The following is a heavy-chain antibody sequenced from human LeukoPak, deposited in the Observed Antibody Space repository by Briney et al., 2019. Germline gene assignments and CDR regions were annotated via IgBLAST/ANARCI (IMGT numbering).Heavy chain of an antibody. CDR1: GFTVSSNY. CDR2: IYSGGST. J-gene: IGHJ5*02. D-gene: IGHD6-13*01. V-gene: IGHV3-53*01. CDR3: ARGALAAAGTRWFDP. Sequence: PGGSLRLSCAASGFTVSSNYMSWVRHAPGKGLEWVSVIYSGGSTYYADSVKGRFTISRDNSKNTLYLQMNSLRAEDTAVYYCARGALAAAGTRWFDPWGQGTLVTVSS.